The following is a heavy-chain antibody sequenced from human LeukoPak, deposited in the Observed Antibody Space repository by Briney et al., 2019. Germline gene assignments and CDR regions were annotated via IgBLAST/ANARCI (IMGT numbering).Heavy chain of an antibody. D-gene: IGHD4-23*01. Sequence: SETLSLTCTVSGGSVSSGSYYWSWIRQPPGKGLEWIGSIYDSGSTYYNPSLKSRVTISVDTSKNQFSLKLNSVTAADTAVYYCARDHDYGGDEYFQHWGQGTLVTVSS. CDR1: GGSVSSGSYY. CDR3: ARDHDYGGDEYFQH. J-gene: IGHJ1*01. CDR2: IYDSGST. V-gene: IGHV4-39*02.